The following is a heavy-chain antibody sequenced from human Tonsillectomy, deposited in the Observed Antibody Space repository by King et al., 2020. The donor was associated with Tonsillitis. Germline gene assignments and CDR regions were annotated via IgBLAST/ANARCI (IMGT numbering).Heavy chain of an antibody. CDR1: EFTFSRYG. Sequence: QLVQSGGGVVQPGGSLRLSCAASEFTFSRYGMHWVRQAPGKGLEWVAFIRYDGSNKFYADSVKGRFTISRENSKNTLYLQVNSLRAEDTAVYYCAKPARSGCWFPVSVAFEIWGQGTMVTVSS. V-gene: IGHV3-30*02. CDR3: AKPARSGCWFPVSVAFEI. D-gene: IGHD1-26*01. CDR2: IRYDGSNK. J-gene: IGHJ3*02.